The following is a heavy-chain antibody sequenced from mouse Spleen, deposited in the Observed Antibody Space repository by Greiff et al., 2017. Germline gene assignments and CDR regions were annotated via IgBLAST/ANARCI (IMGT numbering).Heavy chain of an antibody. CDR3: ARYELGRGYFDY. Sequence: VKLQESGAELARPGASVKLSCKASGYTFTSYGISWVKQRTGQGLEWIGEIYPRSGNTYYNEKFKGKATLTADKSSSTAYMDLRSLTSEDSAVYFCARYELGRGYFDYWGQGTTLTVSS. D-gene: IGHD4-1*01. CDR1: GYTFTSYG. CDR2: IYPRSGNT. V-gene: IGHV1-81*01. J-gene: IGHJ2*01.